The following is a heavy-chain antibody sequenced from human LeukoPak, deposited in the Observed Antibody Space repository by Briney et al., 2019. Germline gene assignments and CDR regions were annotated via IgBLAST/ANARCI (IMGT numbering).Heavy chain of an antibody. J-gene: IGHJ4*02. CDR1: GYTFSGYY. Sequence: ASVKVSCKASGYTFSGYYMHWVRQAPGQGLEWVGWIDPNSGGTNYAQKFQGRVTMTRDTSISTAYMELSRLLSGDTAVYYCARGKTMVYCGGDCYRFDNGGQGTLVTVSS. CDR3: ARGKTMVYCGGDCYRFDN. V-gene: IGHV1-2*02. CDR2: IDPNSGGT. D-gene: IGHD2-21*02.